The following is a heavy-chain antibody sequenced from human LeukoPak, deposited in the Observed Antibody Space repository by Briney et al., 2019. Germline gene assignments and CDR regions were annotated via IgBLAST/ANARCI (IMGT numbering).Heavy chain of an antibody. Sequence: GGSLGLSCEASGFSFSTYAMSWVRQAPGKGLEWVSGISSGGGITFYADSVKGRFTISRDDSKNTVYLQMISLRVEDTAVYHCAKEAGDGWSYFDYWGQGTLVTVSS. CDR1: GFSFSTYA. CDR3: AKEAGDGWSYFDY. V-gene: IGHV3-23*01. J-gene: IGHJ4*02. D-gene: IGHD6-19*01. CDR2: ISSGGGIT.